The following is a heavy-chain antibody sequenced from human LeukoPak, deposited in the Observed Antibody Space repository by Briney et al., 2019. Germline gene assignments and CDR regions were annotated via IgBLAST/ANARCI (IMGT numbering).Heavy chain of an antibody. Sequence: PLETLSLTCAVYGGSFSGYYWSWIRQPPGKGLEWIGEINHSGSTNYNPSLKSRVTISVDTSKNQFSLKLSSVTAADTAVYYCARRTLIAARHNWFDPWGQGTLVTVSS. D-gene: IGHD6-13*01. V-gene: IGHV4-34*01. CDR2: INHSGST. J-gene: IGHJ5*02. CDR1: GGSFSGYY. CDR3: ARRTLIAARHNWFDP.